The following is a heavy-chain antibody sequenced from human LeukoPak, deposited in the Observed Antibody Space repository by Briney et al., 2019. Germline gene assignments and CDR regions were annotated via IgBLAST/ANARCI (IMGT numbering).Heavy chain of an antibody. CDR1: GYTFTSNY. J-gene: IGHJ5*02. D-gene: IGHD3-22*01. Sequence: ASVKVSCKASGYTFTSNYIHWVRQPPGQRLEWMGVIYPRDGSTSYAQKLQGRVTMTTDTSTSTAYMELRSLRSDDTAVYYCARGQPQPSMDYYDSSGYYYDWFDPWGQGTLVTVSS. V-gene: IGHV1-46*01. CDR2: IYPRDGST. CDR3: ARGQPQPSMDYYDSSGYYYDWFDP.